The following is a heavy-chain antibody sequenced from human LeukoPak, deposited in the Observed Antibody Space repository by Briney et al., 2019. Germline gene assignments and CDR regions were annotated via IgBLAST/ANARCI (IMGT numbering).Heavy chain of an antibody. V-gene: IGHV4-38-2*01. D-gene: IGHD1-14*01. J-gene: IGHJ3*02. CDR3: ASRQHEPNSPFDM. Sequence: SEALSLTCAVSGYSISSGYYWGWIRQPPGKGLEWIVDTNRSGNTYYSPSLKSRVAISVDTSKNQFSLKLTSVTAADTAVYYCASRQHEPNSPFDMWGQGTKVTVSS. CDR2: TNRSGNT. CDR1: GYSISSGYY.